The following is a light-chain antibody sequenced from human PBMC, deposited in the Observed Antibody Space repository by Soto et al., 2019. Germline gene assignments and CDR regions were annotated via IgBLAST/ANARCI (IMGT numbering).Light chain of an antibody. J-gene: IGLJ3*02. CDR1: SSDVGGYNY. CDR2: DVS. Sequence: QSALTQPASVSGSPGQSITISCTGTSSDVGGYNYVSWYQQHPGKAPKLMIYDVSNRPSGVSNLFSGSKSGNTASLTISGLQAEDEGDYYCSPYTSSSTFWVFGGGTQVTVL. V-gene: IGLV2-14*01. CDR3: SPYTSSSTFWV.